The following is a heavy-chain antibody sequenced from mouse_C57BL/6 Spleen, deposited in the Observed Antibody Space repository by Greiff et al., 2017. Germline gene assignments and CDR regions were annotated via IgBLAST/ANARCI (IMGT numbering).Heavy chain of an antibody. CDR1: GYAFSSSW. J-gene: IGHJ4*01. Sequence: VQLQQSGPELVKPGASVQISCKASGYAFSSSWMNWVKQRPGKGLEWIGRIYPGDGDTNYNGKFKGQATLTADKSSSTAYMQLSSLTSEDSAVYFCARRGWLRAMDYWGQGTSVTVSS. CDR3: ARRGWLRAMDY. V-gene: IGHV1-82*01. CDR2: IYPGDGDT. D-gene: IGHD2-2*01.